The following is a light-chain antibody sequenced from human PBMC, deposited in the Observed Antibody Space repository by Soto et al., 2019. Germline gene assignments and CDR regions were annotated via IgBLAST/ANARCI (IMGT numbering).Light chain of an antibody. V-gene: IGKV4-1*01. CDR2: WAS. J-gene: IGKJ1*01. Sequence: DIVMTQSPDSLAVSLGERATVNCKSSQSLLYSLDNKNYLTWYQQKPGQSPKLLIYWASTRAPGVPDRFSGSGSGTDFTLTISSLQAEDVAVYYCQQYYTTPRTFGQGTKVEIK. CDR3: QQYYTTPRT. CDR1: QSLLYSLDNKNY.